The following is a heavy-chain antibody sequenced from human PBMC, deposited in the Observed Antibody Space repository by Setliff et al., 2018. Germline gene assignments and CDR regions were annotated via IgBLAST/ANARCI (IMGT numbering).Heavy chain of an antibody. CDR2: VSVSGDNT. CDR1: GFAFSTYG. V-gene: IGHV3-23*01. D-gene: IGHD3-10*01. CDR3: RVWIGDLSRDF. J-gene: IGHJ4*02. Sequence: GGSLRLSCAASGFAFSTYGIHWVRHTPGKGLEWVSTVSVSGDNTYYTDSVKGRFTTSRDNSKNTIDLQMNSLRADDTAVYYCRVWIGDLSRDFWGRGTLVTVSS.